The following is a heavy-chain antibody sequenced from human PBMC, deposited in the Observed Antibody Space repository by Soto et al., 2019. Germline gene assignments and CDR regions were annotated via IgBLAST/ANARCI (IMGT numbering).Heavy chain of an antibody. CDR1: GGSISKYY. Sequence: QVQLQESGPGLVKPSETLSLSCGASGGSISKYYWSWIRQPAGKGLEWIGRIYSGGSTNYNPSLESRFTMSVDTSKNQFSLKLSSVPAADTAVYYCARGPGGFGDFSLDYWGQGTLVTVSS. CDR3: ARGPGGFGDFSLDY. CDR2: IYSGGST. V-gene: IGHV4-4*07. D-gene: IGHD3-10*01. J-gene: IGHJ4*02.